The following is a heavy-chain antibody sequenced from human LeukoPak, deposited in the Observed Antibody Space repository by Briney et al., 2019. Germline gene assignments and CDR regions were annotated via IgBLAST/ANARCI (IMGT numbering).Heavy chain of an antibody. J-gene: IGHJ4*02. CDR3: ARSSGIAVAGTIDY. D-gene: IGHD6-19*01. V-gene: IGHV3-33*01. CDR1: GFTFSSYG. CDR2: IWYDGSNK. Sequence: PGGSLTLSCAASGFTFSSYGMHWVRQAPGKGLEWVAVIWYDGSNKYYADSVKGRFTISRDNSKNTLYLQMNSLRAEDTAVYYCARSSGIAVAGTIDYWGQGTLVTVSS.